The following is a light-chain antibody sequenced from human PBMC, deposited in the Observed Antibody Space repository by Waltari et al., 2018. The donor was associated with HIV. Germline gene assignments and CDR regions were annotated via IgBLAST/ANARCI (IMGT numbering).Light chain of an antibody. V-gene: IGLV1-40*01. CDR3: QSYDSSLSAV. Sequence: QSVLTQPPSVSGAPGQRVAISCIGSISNIGAGYDVHWYQQIPGAATKLLSYQNSDRPSVVPARFSGSKSGTSASLAITELQAEDEADYYCQSYDSSLSAVFGGGTKLTVL. CDR1: ISNIGAGYD. CDR2: QNS. J-gene: IGLJ2*01.